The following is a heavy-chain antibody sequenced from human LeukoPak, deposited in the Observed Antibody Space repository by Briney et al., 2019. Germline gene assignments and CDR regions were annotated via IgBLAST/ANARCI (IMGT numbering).Heavy chain of an antibody. Sequence: GGSLRLSCAASGFSFDKYAMFWVRQAPRKGLEWVSGITWTSDNIVYGDSVKGRFTISRDNAKNSLYLQMNSLRPEDTAFYYCARGRSGTWRYADFIDYWGQGTLVTVSS. CDR1: GFSFDKYA. J-gene: IGHJ4*02. CDR2: ITWTSDNI. CDR3: ARGRSGTWRYADFIDY. D-gene: IGHD3-10*01. V-gene: IGHV3-9*01.